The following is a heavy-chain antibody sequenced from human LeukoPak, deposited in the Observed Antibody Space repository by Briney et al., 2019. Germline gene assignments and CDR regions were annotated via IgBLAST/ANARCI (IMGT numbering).Heavy chain of an antibody. CDR3: ASHGSGSYYMAAY. CDR1: GFTFSSYS. Sequence: GGSLRLSCAASGFTFSSYSMNWVRQAPGKGLEWVSSISSSSSYIYYADSVKGRFTISRDNAKNSLYLQMNSLRAEDTAVYYCASHGSGSYYMAAYWGQGTLVTVSS. V-gene: IGHV3-21*04. J-gene: IGHJ4*02. D-gene: IGHD3-10*01. CDR2: ISSSSSYI.